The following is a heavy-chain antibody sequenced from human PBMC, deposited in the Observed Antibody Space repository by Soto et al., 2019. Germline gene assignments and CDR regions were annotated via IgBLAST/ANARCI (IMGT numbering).Heavy chain of an antibody. D-gene: IGHD5-12*01. V-gene: IGHV3-30-3*01. CDR1: GFTFSSYA. CDR2: ISYDGSNK. J-gene: IGHJ6*02. Sequence: GSLRLSCAASGFTFSSYAMHWVRQAPGKGLEWVAVISYDGSNKYYADSVKGRFTISRDNSKNTLYLQMNSLRAEDTAVYYCARENYSGYDYYYYGMDVWGQGTTVTVSS. CDR3: ARENYSGYDYYYYGMDV.